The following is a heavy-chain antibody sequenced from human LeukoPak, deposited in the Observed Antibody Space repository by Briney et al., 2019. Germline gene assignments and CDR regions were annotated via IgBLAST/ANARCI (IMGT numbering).Heavy chain of an antibody. J-gene: IGHJ4*02. CDR1: GYTCTSYA. CDR3: ERGSSGYPRYFDY. Sequence: ASVKVSCKASGYTCTSYAMHWVRQAPGQRLEWMGWINAGNGNTKYSQKFQGRVTITRDTSASTAYMELSSLRSEDTAVYYCERGSSGYPRYFDYWGQGTLVTVSS. D-gene: IGHD3-22*01. CDR2: INAGNGNT. V-gene: IGHV1-3*01.